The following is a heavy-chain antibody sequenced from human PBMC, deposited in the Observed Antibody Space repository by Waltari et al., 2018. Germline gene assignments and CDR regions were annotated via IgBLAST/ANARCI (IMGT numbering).Heavy chain of an antibody. D-gene: IGHD4-17*01. CDR3: ARRRTTLTTYYFDY. Sequence: QLQMQESGQGLVKPSATLSLPCIVSRGSIVCNDYYWGWIRQPQGKGLAWIGSIDYRGTTYYNPSLQSRVTISIDTSKTHFSLRLTSVTAADTAVFFCARRRTTLTTYYFDYWGQGTLVTVSP. V-gene: IGHV4-39*02. J-gene: IGHJ4*02. CDR1: RGSIVCNDYY. CDR2: IDYRGTT.